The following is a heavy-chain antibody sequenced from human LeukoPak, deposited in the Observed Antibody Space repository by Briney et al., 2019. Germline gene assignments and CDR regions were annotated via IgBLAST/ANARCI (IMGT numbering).Heavy chain of an antibody. J-gene: IGHJ4*02. Sequence: SETLSLTCTVSGGSISSSSYYWGWIRQPPGKGLEWIGSIYYSGSTYYNPSLKSRVTISVDTSKNQFSLKLSSVTAADTAVYYCARDLKQWLVPGRYNAIDYWGQGTLVTVSS. D-gene: IGHD6-19*01. CDR1: GGSISSSSYY. CDR3: ARDLKQWLVPGRYNAIDY. CDR2: IYYSGST. V-gene: IGHV4-39*07.